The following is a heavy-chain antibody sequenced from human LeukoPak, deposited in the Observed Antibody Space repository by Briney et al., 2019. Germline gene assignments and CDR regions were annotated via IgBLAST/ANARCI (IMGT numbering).Heavy chain of an antibody. CDR2: INPNSGGT. D-gene: IGHD6-13*01. CDR3: ARSIAAAGMVGMDV. Sequence: ASVRVSCKASGYTFTGYYMHWVRQAPGQGLEWMGWINPNSGGTNYAQKFQGRVTMTRDTSISTAYMELSRLRSDDTAVYYCARSIAAAGMVGMDVWGQGTTATVSS. J-gene: IGHJ6*02. CDR1: GYTFTGYY. V-gene: IGHV1-2*02.